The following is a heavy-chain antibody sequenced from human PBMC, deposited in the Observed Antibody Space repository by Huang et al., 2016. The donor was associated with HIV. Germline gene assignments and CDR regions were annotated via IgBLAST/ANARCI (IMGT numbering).Heavy chain of an antibody. J-gene: IGHJ4*02. Sequence: QLQLQESGPGLVKPSETLSLTCTVSGGPIRSDNYYWCWIRQPPGKGLEWIGSIYYSGSTYYNPSRNRGVTITGDTSKKHFSLRMRSVTAADTAVYYCARLPGSITMIRGVITDPYWGQGTLVTVSS. V-gene: IGHV4-39*02. CDR3: ARLPGSITMIRGVITDPY. D-gene: IGHD3-10*01. CDR2: IYYSGST. CDR1: GGPIRSDNYY.